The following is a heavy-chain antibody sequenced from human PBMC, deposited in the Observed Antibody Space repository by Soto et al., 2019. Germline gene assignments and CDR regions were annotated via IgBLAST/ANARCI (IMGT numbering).Heavy chain of an antibody. CDR3: ARDMAIGFDI. Sequence: EVQLVESGGGLVKPGGSLRLSCAASGFTFSSYSMNWVRQAPGKGLEWVSSISSSSSYIYYADSVKGRFTISRDNVKNSLYLQMNSLRAEDTAVYYCARDMAIGFDIWGQGTMVTVSS. V-gene: IGHV3-21*01. CDR1: GFTFSSYS. D-gene: IGHD3-10*01. CDR2: ISSSSSYI. J-gene: IGHJ3*02.